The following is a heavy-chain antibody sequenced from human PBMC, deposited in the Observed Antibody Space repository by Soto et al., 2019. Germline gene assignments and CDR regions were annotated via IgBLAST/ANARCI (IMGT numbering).Heavy chain of an antibody. CDR3: AHTYGRYGLFNP. J-gene: IGHJ5*02. CDR2: IYSGGSK. V-gene: IGHV3-66*01. D-gene: IGHD5-12*01. CDR1: GLSVSRDY. Sequence: GSLSLSCESSGLSVSRDYMNWGRQAPGKGLEWVSVIYSGGSKYYADSVKGRFTISRDNSKNTLYLQMNSLRAEDTAVYYCAHTYGRYGLFNPSGPGSPVPVSS.